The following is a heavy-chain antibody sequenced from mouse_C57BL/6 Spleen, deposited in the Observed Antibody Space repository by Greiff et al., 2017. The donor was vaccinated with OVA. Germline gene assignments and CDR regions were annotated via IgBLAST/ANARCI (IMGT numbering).Heavy chain of an antibody. CDR3: ASGGNLYYFDY. V-gene: IGHV1-52*01. Sequence: QVQLQQPGAELVRPGSSVKLSCKASGYTFTSYWMHWVKQRPIQGLEWIGNIDPSDSETHYNQKFKNKATLTVDKSSSTAYMQLSSLTAEDSAVYYCASGGNLYYFDYWGQGTTLTVSS. D-gene: IGHD2-1*01. CDR2: IDPSDSET. J-gene: IGHJ2*01. CDR1: GYTFTSYW.